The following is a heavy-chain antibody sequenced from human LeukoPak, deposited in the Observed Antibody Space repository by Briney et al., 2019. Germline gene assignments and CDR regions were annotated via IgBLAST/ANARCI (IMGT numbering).Heavy chain of an antibody. D-gene: IGHD3-3*01. CDR3: ARGGNYDFWSGYPLLDYYYMDV. J-gene: IGHJ6*03. CDR1: GYTFTSYD. Sequence: GASVKVSCKASGYTFTSYDINWVRQATGQGLEWMGWMNPNSGNTGYVQKFQGRVTITRNTSISTAYMELSSLRSEDTAVYYCARGGNYDFWSGYPLLDYYYMDVWGKGTTVTVSS. CDR2: MNPNSGNT. V-gene: IGHV1-8*03.